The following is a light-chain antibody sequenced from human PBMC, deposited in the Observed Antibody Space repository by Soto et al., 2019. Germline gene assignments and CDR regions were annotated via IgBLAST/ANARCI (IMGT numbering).Light chain of an antibody. CDR2: DVN. V-gene: IGLV2-11*01. CDR3: CSYAGTYTFVV. CDR1: SSDVGGYNC. J-gene: IGLJ2*01. Sequence: QSALTQPRSVSGSPGQSVTISCTGTSSDVGGYNCVSWYQQHPGKAPKLMIYDVNKRPSGVPDRFSGSKSGNPASLTISGLQTEDEADYYCCSYAGTYTFVVFGGGTQLTVL.